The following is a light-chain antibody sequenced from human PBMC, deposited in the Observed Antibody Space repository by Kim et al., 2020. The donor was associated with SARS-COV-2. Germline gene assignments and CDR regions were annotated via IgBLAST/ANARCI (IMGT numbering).Light chain of an antibody. J-gene: IGLJ3*02. CDR3: QSYDSSNQKV. V-gene: IGLV6-57*02. CDR2: EDN. Sequence: TVTISCPGSSGSIASNYVQWYQQRPGSAPTTVIYEDNQRPSGVPDRFSGSIDSSSNSASLTISGLKTEDEADYYCQSYDSSNQKVFGGGTQLTVL. CDR1: SGSIASNY.